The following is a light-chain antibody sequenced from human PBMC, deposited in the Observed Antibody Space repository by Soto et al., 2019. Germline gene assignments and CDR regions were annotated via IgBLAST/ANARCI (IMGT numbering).Light chain of an antibody. V-gene: IGKV1-39*01. J-gene: IGKJ1*01. CDR1: QSISSY. Sequence: DIQMTQSPSSLSASVGDRVTITCRASQSISSYLNWYQQKPGKAPKLLIYAASNLQSGVPSRFSGSGFGTHFPLTIHRLQPEDFSTYSCQRSYSSPQTFGHGTQVQIK. CDR3: QRSYSSPQT. CDR2: AAS.